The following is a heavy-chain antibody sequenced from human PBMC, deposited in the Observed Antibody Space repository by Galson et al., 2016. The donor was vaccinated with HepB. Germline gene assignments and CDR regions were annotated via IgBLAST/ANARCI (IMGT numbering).Heavy chain of an antibody. CDR1: GYIFTSYA. V-gene: IGHV1-3*01. Sequence: SVKVSCKASGYIFTSYAIHWVRQAPGQGLEWMGWINAGNGNTKYSQKIQGRVTITRDTTASTAYMELSSLTSEATAVYFCARGVFASGYYRFQHWGPGTLVPVSS. J-gene: IGHJ1*01. CDR2: INAGNGNT. CDR3: ARGVFASGYYRFQH. D-gene: IGHD3-3*01.